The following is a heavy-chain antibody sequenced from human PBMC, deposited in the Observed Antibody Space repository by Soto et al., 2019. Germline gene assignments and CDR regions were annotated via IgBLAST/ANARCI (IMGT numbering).Heavy chain of an antibody. CDR3: ARDTSTERSGYDWAGDYYYGMDV. D-gene: IGHD5-12*01. Sequence: QVQLQESGPGLVKPSGTLSLTCAVSGGSISSSNWWSWVRQPPGKGLEWIGEIYHSGSTNYNPSLKSRVTISVDKSKNQFSLKLSSVTAADTAVYYCARDTSTERSGYDWAGDYYYGMDVWGQGTTVTVSS. V-gene: IGHV4-4*02. J-gene: IGHJ6*02. CDR1: GGSISSSNW. CDR2: IYHSGST.